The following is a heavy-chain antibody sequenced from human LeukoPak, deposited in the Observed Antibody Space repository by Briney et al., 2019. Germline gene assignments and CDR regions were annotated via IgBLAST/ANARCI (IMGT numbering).Heavy chain of an antibody. CDR1: GFTFGDHA. CDR3: TRGPIQLWLYHGMDV. J-gene: IGHJ6*02. Sequence: PGGSLRLSCTVSGFTFGDHAMSWVRQAPGKGLEWVGFIRSKTYGGTTEYAASVKGRFIISRDDSTSIAYLQTNSLKTEDTAVYYCTRGPIQLWLYHGMDVWGQGTTVTVSS. V-gene: IGHV3-49*04. CDR2: IRSKTYGGTT. D-gene: IGHD5-18*01.